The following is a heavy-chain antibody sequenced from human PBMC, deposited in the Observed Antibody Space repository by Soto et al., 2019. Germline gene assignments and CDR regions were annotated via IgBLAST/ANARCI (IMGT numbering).Heavy chain of an antibody. D-gene: IGHD1-20*01. Sequence: QVQLQESGPGLVKPSGTLSLNCKVSGDSISSSEWWSWVRQPPGKGLGWIAEIHHSGPTNYNPPLQSRFTITVVNSKSLLSLRLSTGTAADTAVYYCARGGITAVRNYYFDHWGQGTLVTV. CDR2: IHHSGPT. J-gene: IGHJ4*02. CDR1: GDSISSSEW. CDR3: ARGGITAVRNYYFDH. V-gene: IGHV4-4*02.